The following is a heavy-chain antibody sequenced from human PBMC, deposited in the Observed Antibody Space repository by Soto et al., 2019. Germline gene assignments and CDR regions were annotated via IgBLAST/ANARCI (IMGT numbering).Heavy chain of an antibody. J-gene: IGHJ3*02. CDR3: AREVTIFGVVNDAFDI. D-gene: IGHD3-3*01. V-gene: IGHV1-3*01. CDR1: GYTFTSYA. Sequence: ASVKVSCKASGYTFTSYAMHWVRQAPGQRLEWMGWINAGNGNTKYSQKFQGRVTITRDTSASTAYMELSSLRSEDTAVYYCAREVTIFGVVNDAFDIWGQGTMVTVSS. CDR2: INAGNGNT.